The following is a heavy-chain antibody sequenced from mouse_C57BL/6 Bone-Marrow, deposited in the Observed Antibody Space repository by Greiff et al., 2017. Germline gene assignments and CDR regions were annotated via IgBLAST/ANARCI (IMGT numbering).Heavy chain of an antibody. CDR2: ISRGSSTI. V-gene: IGHV5-17*01. CDR3: ARVYCFDY. CDR1: GFTFSDYG. J-gene: IGHJ2*01. Sequence: EVQRVESGGGLVKPGGSLKLSCAASGFTFSDYGMHWVRQAPEKGLEWVAYISRGSSTIYYADTVKGRFTISTDNANNTQFLQLTSLRSEATVWYCCARVYCFDYWGQGTTLTVSS.